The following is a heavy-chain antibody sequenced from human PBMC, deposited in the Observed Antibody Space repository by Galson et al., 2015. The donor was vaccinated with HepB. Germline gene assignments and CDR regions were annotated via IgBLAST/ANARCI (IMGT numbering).Heavy chain of an antibody. D-gene: IGHD5-12*01. CDR1: GFTFSDYY. Sequence: SLRLSCAASGFTFSDYYMSWIRQAPGKGLEWVSYISSSSSYTNHADSVKGRFTISRDNAKNSLYLQMNSLRAEDTAVYYCARDILFRGYSGYDPYYYYYGMDVWGQGTTVTVSS. CDR2: ISSSSSYT. CDR3: ARDILFRGYSGYDPYYYYYGMDV. J-gene: IGHJ6*02. V-gene: IGHV3-11*06.